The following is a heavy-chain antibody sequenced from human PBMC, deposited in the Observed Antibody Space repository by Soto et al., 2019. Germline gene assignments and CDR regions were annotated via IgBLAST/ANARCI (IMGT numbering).Heavy chain of an antibody. V-gene: IGHV1-18*01. CDR1: GYTFTSYG. D-gene: IGHD3-3*01. J-gene: IGHJ3*02. CDR3: ARVFGYYDFWSGYQSPDAFDI. Sequence: ASVKVSCKASGYTFTSYGISWVRQAPGQGLEWMGWISAYNGNTNYAQKLQGRVTMTTDTSTSTAYMELRSLRSDDTAVYYCARVFGYYDFWSGYQSPDAFDIWGQGTMVTV. CDR2: ISAYNGNT.